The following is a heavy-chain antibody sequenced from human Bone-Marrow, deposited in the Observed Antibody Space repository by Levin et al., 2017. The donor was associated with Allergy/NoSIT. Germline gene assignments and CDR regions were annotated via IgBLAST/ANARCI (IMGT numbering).Heavy chain of an antibody. J-gene: IGHJ6*02. Sequence: PGESLKISCKASGYTFTGPYIHWVRQAPGQGLEWMGWINPNSGGTNYAQNFQGRVTMTRDTSISTAYMELSSLRSDDTAIYYCARVSLLGCTTQTCLALDVWGQGTTVTVSS. CDR2: INPNSGGT. CDR3: ARVSLLGCTTQTCLALDV. CDR1: GYTFTGPY. V-gene: IGHV1-2*02. D-gene: IGHD2/OR15-2a*01.